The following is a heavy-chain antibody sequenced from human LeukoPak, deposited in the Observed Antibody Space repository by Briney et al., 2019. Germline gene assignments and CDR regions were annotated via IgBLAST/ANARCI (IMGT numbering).Heavy chain of an antibody. CDR3: ARGFRSSGWERYFQH. D-gene: IGHD6-19*01. Sequence: PGGSLRLSCAASGFTVSSNYMSWVRQAPGKGLEWVSVIYSGGSTYYADSVKGRFTISRDNSKNTLYLQMNSLRAEDTAVYYCARGFRSSGWERYFQHWGQGTLVTVSS. V-gene: IGHV3-53*01. CDR1: GFTVSSNY. CDR2: IYSGGST. J-gene: IGHJ1*01.